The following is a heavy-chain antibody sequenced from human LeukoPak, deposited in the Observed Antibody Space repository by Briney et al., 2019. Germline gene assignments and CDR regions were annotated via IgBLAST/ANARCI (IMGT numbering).Heavy chain of an antibody. V-gene: IGHV3-21*01. J-gene: IGHJ5*02. CDR2: ISSSSSYI. CDR3: ARGGNYDFWSGYLTNNWFDP. D-gene: IGHD3-3*01. Sequence: KPGGSLRLSCAASALIFSDYWMSWVRQAPGKGLEWVSSISSSSSYIYYADSVKGRFTIPRDNAKNSLYLQMNSLRAEDTAVYYCARGGNYDFWSGYLTNNWFDPWGQGTLVTVSS. CDR1: ALIFSDYW.